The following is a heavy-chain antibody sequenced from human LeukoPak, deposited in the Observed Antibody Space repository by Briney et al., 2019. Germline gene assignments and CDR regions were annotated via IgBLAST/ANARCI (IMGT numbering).Heavy chain of an antibody. D-gene: IGHD2-15*01. V-gene: IGHV3-74*01. CDR3: SRRVDATRWFDP. Sequence: PGGSLRLSCAASGFTFSSYLMHWVRQAPGKGLESVSRINGDGTTTNYADSVKGRFTISRDNAKNTLYLEMNSLRAEDTAVYYCSRRVDATRWFDPWGQGTLVTVSS. CDR2: INGDGTTT. J-gene: IGHJ5*02. CDR1: GFTFSSYL.